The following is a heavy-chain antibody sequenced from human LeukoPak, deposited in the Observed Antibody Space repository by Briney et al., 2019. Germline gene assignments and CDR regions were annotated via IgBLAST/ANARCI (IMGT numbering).Heavy chain of an antibody. J-gene: IGHJ4*02. CDR3: ARDHSSSIDC. CDR2: ISSSSSYI. Sequence: PGGSLRLSCAASGFTFSSYSMNWVRQAPGKGLEWVSSISSSSSYIYYADSVKGRFTISRDNAKSSLYLQMNSPRAEDTAVYYCARDHSSSIDCWGQGTLVTVSS. V-gene: IGHV3-21*01. D-gene: IGHD6-13*01. CDR1: GFTFSSYS.